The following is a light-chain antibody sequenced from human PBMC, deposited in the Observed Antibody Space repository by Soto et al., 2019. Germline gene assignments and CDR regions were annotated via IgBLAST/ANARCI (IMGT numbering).Light chain of an antibody. CDR3: SSYTGSSTYV. CDR2: DVS. CDR1: SSDVGGYKY. Sequence: QSALTQPASVSGSPGQSITISCTGSSSDVGGYKYVSWYQQYPGKAPKLMIYDVSNRPSGVSNRFSGSKSGNTASLTISGLQAEDEADYYCSSYTGSSTYVFGTGTKLTVL. V-gene: IGLV2-14*01. J-gene: IGLJ1*01.